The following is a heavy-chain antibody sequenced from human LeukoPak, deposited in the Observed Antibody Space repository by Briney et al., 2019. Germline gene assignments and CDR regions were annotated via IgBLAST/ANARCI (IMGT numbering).Heavy chain of an antibody. V-gene: IGHV3-11*06. CDR1: GFTFSDYY. J-gene: IGHJ4*02. CDR3: ARGSVAGTKFDY. CDR2: ISSSSSYT. Sequence: GGSLRLSCAASGFTFSDYYMSWIRQAPGTGLEWVSYISSSSSYTNYADSVKGRFTISRDNAKNSLYLQMNSLRAEDTAVYYCARGSVAGTKFDYWGQGTLVTVSS. D-gene: IGHD6-19*01.